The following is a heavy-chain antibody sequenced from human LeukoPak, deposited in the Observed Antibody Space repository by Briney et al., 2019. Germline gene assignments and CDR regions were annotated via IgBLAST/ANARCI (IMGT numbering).Heavy chain of an antibody. D-gene: IGHD6-19*01. CDR2: IYYSGTT. J-gene: IGHJ4*02. Sequence: NPSETLSLTCTVSGGSISSYYWSWIRLPPGKGLECIGYIYYSGTTNYNPSLKSRVTISVDTSKNQFSLKLRSVTAADTAVYYCARGTYSSGWPYFDYWGQGTLVTVSS. CDR3: ARGTYSSGWPYFDY. CDR1: GGSISSYY. V-gene: IGHV4-59*01.